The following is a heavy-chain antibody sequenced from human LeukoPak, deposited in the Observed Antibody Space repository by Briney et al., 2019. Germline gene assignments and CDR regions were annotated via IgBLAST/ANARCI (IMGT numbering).Heavy chain of an antibody. CDR1: GYTFTGYY. Sequence: ASVKVSCKASGYTFTGYYMHWVRQAPGQGLECMGWINPNSGGTNYAQKFQGRVTMTRDTSISTAYMELSRLRSDDTAVYYCARDAVDYGGNPYYFDYWGQGTLVTVSS. J-gene: IGHJ4*02. CDR3: ARDAVDYGGNPYYFDY. CDR2: INPNSGGT. D-gene: IGHD4-23*01. V-gene: IGHV1-2*02.